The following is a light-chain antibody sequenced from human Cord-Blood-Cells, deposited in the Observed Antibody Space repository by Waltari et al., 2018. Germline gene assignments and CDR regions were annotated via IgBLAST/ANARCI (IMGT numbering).Light chain of an antibody. CDR3: QQYNNWPPIT. CDR2: GAS. V-gene: IGKV3-15*01. Sequence: EIVMTQSPATLSVSPGDRATLSCRASQCVSSNLAWHQQKPGQSPSLLIYGASTRATGIPARFMGSGSGTEFTLTISSLQSEDFAVYYCQQYNNWPPITFGQGTRLEIK. CDR1: QCVSSN. J-gene: IGKJ5*01.